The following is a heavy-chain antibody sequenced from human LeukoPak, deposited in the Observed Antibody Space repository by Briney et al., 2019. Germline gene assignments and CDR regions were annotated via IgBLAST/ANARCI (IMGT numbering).Heavy chain of an antibody. CDR3: ARSPVLLWFGEFTSGWFDP. CDR1: GGSISSSSYY. J-gene: IGHJ5*02. CDR2: IYYSGST. D-gene: IGHD3-10*01. V-gene: IGHV4-39*07. Sequence: SETLSLTCTVSGGSISSSSYYWGWIRQPPGKGLEWIGSIYYSGSTYYNPSLKSRVTISVDTSKNQFSLKLSSVTAADTAVYYCARSPVLLWFGEFTSGWFDPWGQGTLVTVSS.